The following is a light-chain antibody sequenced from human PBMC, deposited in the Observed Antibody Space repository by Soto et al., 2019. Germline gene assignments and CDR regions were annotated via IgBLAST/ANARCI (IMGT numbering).Light chain of an antibody. CDR1: QSISVW. CDR2: KAS. CDR3: HQHNLYSWT. V-gene: IGKV1-5*03. Sequence: DIQMTQSPSTLSASVGDRVTITCRASQSISVWLAWYQQKPGKAPNLLIYKASSLHSGGPSRFSGSGSGTDFTLTIRSLQPDDFASYDCHQHNLYSWTFGKGTKVEI. J-gene: IGKJ1*01.